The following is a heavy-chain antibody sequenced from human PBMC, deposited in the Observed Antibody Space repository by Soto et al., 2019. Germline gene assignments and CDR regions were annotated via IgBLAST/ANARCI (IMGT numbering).Heavy chain of an antibody. D-gene: IGHD6-19*01. CDR2: IRSKTYGGTT. V-gene: IGHV3-49*03. J-gene: IGHJ3*02. CDR1: GFTIGDYA. CDR3: STLRVAGRDAFDI. Sequence: PGGSLRLSCTASGFTIGDYAMSWFRQAPGKGLEWVGFIRSKTYGGTTEYAASVKGRFSISRDESKSIAYLQMNSLKTGDTAVYYCSTLRVAGRDAFDIWGQGTMVTVSS.